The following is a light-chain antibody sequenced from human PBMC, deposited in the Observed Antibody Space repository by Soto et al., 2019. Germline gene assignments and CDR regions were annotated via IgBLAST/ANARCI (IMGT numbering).Light chain of an antibody. CDR1: QSISSW. J-gene: IGKJ2*01. CDR2: QAS. CDR3: QQYNSYYT. V-gene: IGKV1-5*03. Sequence: DIQMTQSPSTLSASVGDRVTITCRASQSISSWLAWYQQKPGKAPKLLRYQASSLESGVPSRFSASGSGTEVNLTISSLQPDDFATYYFQQYNSYYTFGQGTKLEIK.